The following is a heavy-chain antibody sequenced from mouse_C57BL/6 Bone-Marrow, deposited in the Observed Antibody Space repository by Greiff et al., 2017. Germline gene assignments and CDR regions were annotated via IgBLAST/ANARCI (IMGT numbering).Heavy chain of an antibody. J-gene: IGHJ2*01. Sequence: EVKLVESGPELVKPGASVKIPCKASGYTFTDYNMDWVKQSHGKSLEWIGDINPNNGGTIYNQKFKGKATLTVDKSSSTAYMELRSLTSEDTAVYYCARSGAYYSNYYFDYWGQGTTLTVSS. CDR3: ARSGAYYSNYYFDY. D-gene: IGHD2-5*01. CDR2: INPNNGGT. V-gene: IGHV1-18*01. CDR1: GYTFTDYN.